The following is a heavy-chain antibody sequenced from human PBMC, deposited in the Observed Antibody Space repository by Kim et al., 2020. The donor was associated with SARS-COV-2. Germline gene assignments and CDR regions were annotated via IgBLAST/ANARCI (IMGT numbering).Heavy chain of an antibody. Sequence: GGSTYYADSVKGRFTISRDNSKNTLYLQMSSLRAEDTAVYYVVGKQQLAYWGQGTLVTVSS. V-gene: IGHV3-64D*06. D-gene: IGHD6-13*01. CDR3: VGKQQLAY. J-gene: IGHJ4*02. CDR2: GGST.